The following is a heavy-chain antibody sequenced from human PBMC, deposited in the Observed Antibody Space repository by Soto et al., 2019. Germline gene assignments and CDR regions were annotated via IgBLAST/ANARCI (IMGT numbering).Heavy chain of an antibody. J-gene: IGHJ3*02. V-gene: IGHV6-1*01. CDR3: ARDIGGAGDVFDI. D-gene: IGHD3-16*01. CDR2: TNFGGKWSY. CDR1: GDSVSDSSVS. Sequence: SQTLSLTCAISGDSVSDSSVSWNWIRQSPSRGLEWLGRTNFGGKWSYAYAESVRSRISINADTSKNQFSLHLDSVTAEDTAVYYCARDIGGAGDVFDIGGQGTMVTVSS.